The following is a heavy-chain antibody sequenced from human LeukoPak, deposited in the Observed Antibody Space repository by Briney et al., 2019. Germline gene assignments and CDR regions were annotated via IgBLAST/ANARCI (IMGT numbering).Heavy chain of an antibody. D-gene: IGHD1/OR15-1a*01. V-gene: IGHV3-7*05. J-gene: IGHJ4*02. Sequence: GGSLRLSCAASGFTFSSYAMHWVRQAPGKGLQWVAHINQDGSEKYSVDSVKGRFTISRDNAKTSLYLQMNSLRAEDTAVYYCARWNTGWEFDYWGRGTLVSVSS. CDR1: GFTFSSYA. CDR2: INQDGSEK. CDR3: ARWNTGWEFDY.